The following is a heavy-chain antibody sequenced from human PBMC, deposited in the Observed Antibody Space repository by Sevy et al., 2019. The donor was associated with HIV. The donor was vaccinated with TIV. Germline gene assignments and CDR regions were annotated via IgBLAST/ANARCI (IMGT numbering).Heavy chain of an antibody. CDR2: IYSGGST. V-gene: IGHV3-66*01. Sequence: GGSLRLSCAASGFTFSRYSMSWVRQSPGKGLEWVSVIYSGGSTYYADSVKGRFTISRDNAKNSLFLQMKSLRAEDTAVYYCARGDYYDRSGFYIDAFDVWGQGTMVTVSS. J-gene: IGHJ3*01. CDR3: ARGDYYDRSGFYIDAFDV. CDR1: GFTFSRYS. D-gene: IGHD3-22*01.